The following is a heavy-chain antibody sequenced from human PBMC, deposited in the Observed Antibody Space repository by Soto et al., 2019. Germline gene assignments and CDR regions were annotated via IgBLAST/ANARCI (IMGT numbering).Heavy chain of an antibody. CDR3: ARQDSSGWSNWFDP. CDR2: IYYSGST. CDR1: GGSISSSSYY. Sequence: QLQLQESGPGLVKPSETLSLTCTVSGGSISSSSYYWGWIRQPPGKGLEWIGSIYYSGSTYCNPSLKSRVTISVDTSKNQFSLKLSSVTAADTAVYYCARQDSSGWSNWFDPWGQGTLVTVSS. D-gene: IGHD6-19*01. V-gene: IGHV4-39*01. J-gene: IGHJ5*02.